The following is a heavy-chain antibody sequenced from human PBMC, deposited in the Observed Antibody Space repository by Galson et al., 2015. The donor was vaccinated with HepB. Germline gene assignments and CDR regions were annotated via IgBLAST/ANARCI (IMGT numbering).Heavy chain of an antibody. V-gene: IGHV3-23*01. D-gene: IGHD6-19*01. Sequence: SLRLSCAASGFTFSSYAMSWVRQAPGKGLEWVSAISGSGGSTYYADSVKGRSTISRDNSKNTLYLQMNSLRAEDTAVYYCAKPPTVAGQFDYWGQGTLVTVSS. CDR1: GFTFSSYA. CDR3: AKPPTVAGQFDY. CDR2: ISGSGGST. J-gene: IGHJ4*02.